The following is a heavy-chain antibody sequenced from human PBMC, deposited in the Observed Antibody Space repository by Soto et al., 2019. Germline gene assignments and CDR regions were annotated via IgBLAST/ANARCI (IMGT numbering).Heavy chain of an antibody. CDR1: GGSISSYY. CDR3: AHTMVRGVIIKRNSAFDI. D-gene: IGHD3-10*01. Sequence: PSETLSLTCTVSGGSISSYYWSWIRQPPGKGLEWIGSIYYSGSTYYNPSLKSRVTISVDTSKNQFSLKLSSVTAADTAVYYCAHTMVRGVIIKRNSAFDIWGQGTMVTVS. V-gene: IGHV4-59*05. CDR2: IYYSGST. J-gene: IGHJ3*02.